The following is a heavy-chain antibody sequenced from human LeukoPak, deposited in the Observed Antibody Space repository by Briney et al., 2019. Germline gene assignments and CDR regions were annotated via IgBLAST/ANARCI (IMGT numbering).Heavy chain of an antibody. J-gene: IGHJ3*02. D-gene: IGHD3-22*01. Sequence: ASVKVSCKVSGYTLTELSMHWVRQAPGKGFEWMGGFDPEDGETIYAQKFQGRVTMTEDTSTDTAYMELSSLRSEDTAVYYCATEHGGSGYPHDAFDIWGQGTMVTVSS. CDR3: ATEHGGSGYPHDAFDI. CDR2: FDPEDGET. CDR1: GYTLTELS. V-gene: IGHV1-24*01.